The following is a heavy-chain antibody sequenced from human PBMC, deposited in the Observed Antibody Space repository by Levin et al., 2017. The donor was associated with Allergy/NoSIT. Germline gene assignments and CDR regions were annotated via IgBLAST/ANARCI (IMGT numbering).Heavy chain of an antibody. CDR3: ARGGVLYGSAHFDY. CDR2: MNPNSGNT. Sequence: ASVKVSCKASGYTFTSYDINWVRQATGQGLEWMGWMNPNSGNTGYAQKFQGRVTMTRNTSISTAYMELSSLRSEDTAVYYCARGGVLYGSAHFDYWGQGTLVTVSS. D-gene: IGHD3-10*01. CDR1: GYTFTSYD. J-gene: IGHJ4*02. V-gene: IGHV1-8*01.